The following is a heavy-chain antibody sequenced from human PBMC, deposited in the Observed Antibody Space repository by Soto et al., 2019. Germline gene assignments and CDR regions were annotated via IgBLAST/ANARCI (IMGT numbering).Heavy chain of an antibody. Sequence: SETLSLTCTVSGGSISSGDYYWSWIRQPPGKGLEWIGYIYYSGSTYYNPSLKSRVTISVDTSRNQFSLKLSSVTAADTAVYYCAREVGQAAAGTTYYYYGMDVWGQGTRVTFSS. CDR2: IYYSGST. D-gene: IGHD6-13*01. CDR1: GGSISSGDYY. J-gene: IGHJ6*02. CDR3: AREVGQAAAGTTYYYYGMDV. V-gene: IGHV4-30-4*01.